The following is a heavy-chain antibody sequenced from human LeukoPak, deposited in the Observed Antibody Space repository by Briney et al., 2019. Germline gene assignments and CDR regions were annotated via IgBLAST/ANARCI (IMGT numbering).Heavy chain of an antibody. V-gene: IGHV4-34*01. J-gene: IGHJ4*02. D-gene: IGHD6-13*01. CDR3: ARFKEQQLVRGGFDY. Sequence: PSETLSLTCAVYGGSFSGYYWSWIRQPPGKGLEWIGEINHSGSTNYNPSLKSRVTISVDTSKNQFSLKLSSVTAADTAVYYCARFKEQQLVRGGFDYWGQGTLVTVSS. CDR2: INHSGST. CDR1: GGSFSGYY.